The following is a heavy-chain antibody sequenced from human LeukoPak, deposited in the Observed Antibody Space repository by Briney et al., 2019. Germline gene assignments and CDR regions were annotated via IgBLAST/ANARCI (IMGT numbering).Heavy chain of an antibody. V-gene: IGHV1-46*01. CDR1: GDSLTKYY. CDR3: APSVRSGGSYYFDY. J-gene: IGHJ4*02. Sequence: ASVTVSCKASGDSLTKYYIHWVRQAPGQGLEWMGIINPSGGSTTYTQKFQGRVTMTTDTSTSTVNVELSSLRSEDTAVYYCAPSVRSGGSYYFDYWGQGTLVTVSS. CDR2: INPSGGST. D-gene: IGHD2-15*01.